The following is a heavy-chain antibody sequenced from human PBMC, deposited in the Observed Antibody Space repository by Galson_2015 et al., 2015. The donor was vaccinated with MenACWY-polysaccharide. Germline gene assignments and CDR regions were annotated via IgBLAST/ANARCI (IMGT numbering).Heavy chain of an antibody. Sequence: TLSLTCTVSGGSISTGSSYWTWIRQPAGKGLEWIGRIHSCGSTDYSPSLKSRVTIPTDTSRNQLSLKLSSVTAADTAVYYCARSLGYSDSAFDNGRDVDRRFDPWGQGTLVTVSS. CDR2: IHSCGST. CDR3: ARSLGYSDSAFDNGRDVDRRFDP. J-gene: IGHJ5*02. V-gene: IGHV4-61*02. CDR1: GGSISTGSSY. D-gene: IGHD5-12*01.